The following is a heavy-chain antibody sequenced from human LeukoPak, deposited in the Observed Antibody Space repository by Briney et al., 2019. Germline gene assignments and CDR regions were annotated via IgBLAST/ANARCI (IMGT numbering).Heavy chain of an antibody. V-gene: IGHV1-18*01. CDR2: ISAYNGNT. Sequence: ASVKVSCKASGYTFTGYGISWVRRAPGQGLEWMGWISAYNGNTNYAQKLQGRVTMTTDTSTSTAYMELRSLRSDDTAVYYCARAALRTNGYSGYDLNYYFDYWGQGTLVTVSS. CDR1: GYTFTGYG. J-gene: IGHJ4*02. CDR3: ARAALRTNGYSGYDLNYYFDY. D-gene: IGHD5-12*01.